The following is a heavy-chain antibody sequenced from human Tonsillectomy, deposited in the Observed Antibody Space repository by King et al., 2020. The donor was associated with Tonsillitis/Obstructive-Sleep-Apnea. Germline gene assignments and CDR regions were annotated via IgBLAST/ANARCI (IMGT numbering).Heavy chain of an antibody. V-gene: IGHV1-46*01. CDR3: ARDGGLHLGELSSPAWFDP. D-gene: IGHD3-16*02. J-gene: IGHJ5*02. CDR1: GYTFTNYY. CDR2: INPSGGST. Sequence: VQLVESGAEVKKPGASVKVSCKASGYTFTNYYIHWVRQAPRQGLEWMGIINPSGGSTSYAQKFQGRVTMTRDTSTSTVYMDLSSLRSEDTAVYYCARDGGLHLGELSSPAWFDPWGQGTLVTVSS.